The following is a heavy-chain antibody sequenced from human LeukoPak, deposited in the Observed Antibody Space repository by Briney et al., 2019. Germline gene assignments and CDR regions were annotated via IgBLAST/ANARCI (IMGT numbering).Heavy chain of an antibody. J-gene: IGHJ6*03. CDR3: ASTAVGGVYYYYMDV. V-gene: IGHV1-2*02. D-gene: IGHD6-19*01. Sequence: ASVKVSCKASGYTFTDYFIHWVRQAPGQGLEWMGWINPNSGGTNYAPKFQGRVTMTRDTSISTAYMELSRLKSDDTAVYYCASTAVGGVYYYYMDVWGKGTTVTVS. CDR1: GYTFTDYF. CDR2: INPNSGGT.